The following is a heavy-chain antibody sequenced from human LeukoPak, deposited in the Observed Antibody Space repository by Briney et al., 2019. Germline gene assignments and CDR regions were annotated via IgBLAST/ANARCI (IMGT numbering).Heavy chain of an antibody. J-gene: IGHJ4*02. CDR3: ATEGYSSGFH. Sequence: ASVKVSCKASGYTFTSYGISWVRQAPGQGLEWMGWISAYNGNTNYAQKFQGRVTMTEDTSTDTAYMELSSLRSEDTAVYYCATEGYSSGFHWGQGTLVTVSS. V-gene: IGHV1-18*01. D-gene: IGHD6-19*01. CDR2: ISAYNGNT. CDR1: GYTFTSYG.